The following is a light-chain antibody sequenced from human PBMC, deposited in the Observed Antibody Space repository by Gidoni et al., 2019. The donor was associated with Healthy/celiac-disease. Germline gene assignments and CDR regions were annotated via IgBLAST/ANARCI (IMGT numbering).Light chain of an antibody. CDR1: QSVSSN. V-gene: IGKV3-15*01. CDR2: GAS. J-gene: IGKJ1*01. Sequence: GERATLSCRASQSVSSNLAWYQQKPGQAPRLLIYGASTRATGIPARFSGSGSGTEFTLTISSLQSEDFAVYYCQQYNNWPPWTFGQGTKVEIK. CDR3: QQYNNWPPWT.